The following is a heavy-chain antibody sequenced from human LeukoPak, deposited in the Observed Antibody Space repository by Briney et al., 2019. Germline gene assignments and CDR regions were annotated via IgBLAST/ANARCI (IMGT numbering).Heavy chain of an antibody. V-gene: IGHV4-39*07. CDR2: LYYGGST. J-gene: IGHJ3*02. CDR1: GGSISRSRDY. CDR3: ARHSGHSSTNDAFDI. Sequence: SETLSLTCSVSGGSISRSRDYWGWIRQSPGEGLEWIGTLYYGGSTHYNPSLKSRVTISEDMSKNQFSLKLTSVTAADTAVYYCARHSGHSSTNDAFDIWGQGTMVIVSS. D-gene: IGHD6-13*01.